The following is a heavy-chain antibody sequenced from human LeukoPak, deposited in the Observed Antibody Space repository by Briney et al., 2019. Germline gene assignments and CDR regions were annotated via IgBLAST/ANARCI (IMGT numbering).Heavy chain of an antibody. CDR2: ISYDGSNK. J-gene: IGHJ6*02. CDR3: ARDQSEMATIRPYYYGMDV. V-gene: IGHV3-30*03. Sequence: PGGSLRLSCAASGFTFSSYGMHWVRQAPGKGLEWVAVISYDGSNKYYADSVKGRFTISRDNSKNTLYLQMNSLRAEDTAVYYCARDQSEMATIRPYYYGMDVWGQGTTVTVSS. CDR1: GFTFSSYG. D-gene: IGHD5-24*01.